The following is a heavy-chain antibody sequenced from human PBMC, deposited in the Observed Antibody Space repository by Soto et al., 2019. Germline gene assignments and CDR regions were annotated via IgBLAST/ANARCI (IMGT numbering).Heavy chain of an antibody. CDR3: ARRGTRGDRYYFDY. CDR2: IYYSGST. CDR1: GGSISSSSYY. D-gene: IGHD2-21*02. V-gene: IGHV4-39*01. Sequence: QLQLQESGPGLVKPSETLSLTCTVSGGSISSSSYYWGWIRQPPGKGLEWIGSIYYSGSTYYNPSLKSRGTISVDTSKNQFSLELSSVTAADTAVYYCARRGTRGDRYYFDYWGQGTLVTVSS. J-gene: IGHJ4*02.